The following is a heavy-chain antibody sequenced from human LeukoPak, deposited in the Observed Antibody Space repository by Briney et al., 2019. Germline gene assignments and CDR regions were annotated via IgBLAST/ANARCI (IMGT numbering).Heavy chain of an antibody. V-gene: IGHV4-39*01. CDR1: GCFISSISYY. CDR2: IYYSGST. Sequence: SEPLSLTCTVCGCFISSISYYWGWVRQPPGKGLEWIGSIYYSGSTYYNPSLKSRVTISVDTSKNQFSLKLGSVTAADTAVYYSARTPGSNFDYWGQGTLVTVSS. CDR3: ARTPGSNFDY. D-gene: IGHD6-13*01. J-gene: IGHJ4*02.